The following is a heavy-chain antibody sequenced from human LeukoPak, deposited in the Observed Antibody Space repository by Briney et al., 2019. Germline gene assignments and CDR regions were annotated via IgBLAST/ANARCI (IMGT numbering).Heavy chain of an antibody. CDR1: GFTFSDYY. D-gene: IGHD3-22*01. V-gene: IGHV3-11*01. CDR2: ISNSGSTI. J-gene: IGHJ4*02. CDR3: ARVGSSGYPIDY. Sequence: GGSLRLSCAASGFTFSDYYMSWIRQAPGKGLEWVSYISNSGSTINYADSVKGRFTISRDSAKKSLFLQMNSLRAEDTAVYYCARVGSSGYPIDYWGQGTLVTVSS.